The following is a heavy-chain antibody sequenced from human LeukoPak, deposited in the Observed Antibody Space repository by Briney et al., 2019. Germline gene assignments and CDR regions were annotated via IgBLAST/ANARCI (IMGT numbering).Heavy chain of an antibody. Sequence: SETLSLTCTVSGGSISSYYWSWIRQPPGKGLEWIGYIYYSGSTNYNPSLKSRVTISVDTSKNQFSLKLSSVTAADTAVYYCARHKRSTAVAGTFHFDYWGQGTLVTVSS. CDR3: ARHKRSTAVAGTFHFDY. J-gene: IGHJ4*02. V-gene: IGHV4-59*08. CDR2: IYYSGST. CDR1: GGSISSYY. D-gene: IGHD6-19*01.